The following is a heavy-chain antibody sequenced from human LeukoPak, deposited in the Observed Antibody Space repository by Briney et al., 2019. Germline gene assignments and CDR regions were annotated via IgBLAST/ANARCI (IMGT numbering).Heavy chain of an antibody. CDR1: GGTFSSYA. Sequence: ASVKVSCKASGGTFSSYAISWVRQAPGQGLEWMGGIIPIFGTANYAQKFQGRVTITTDESTSTAYMELSSLRSKDTAVYYCARKVWGDGYNDDYYYVDVWGKGTTVTVSS. V-gene: IGHV1-69*05. CDR2: IIPIFGTA. CDR3: ARKVWGDGYNDDYYYVDV. J-gene: IGHJ6*03. D-gene: IGHD5-24*01.